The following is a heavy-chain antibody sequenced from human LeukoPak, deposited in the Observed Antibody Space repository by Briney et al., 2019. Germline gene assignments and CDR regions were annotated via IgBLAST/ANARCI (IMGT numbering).Heavy chain of an antibody. V-gene: IGHV3-23*01. CDR3: AKGHTAGALYYFDY. CDR2: INDNGGGS. CDR1: GFTFSRYA. J-gene: IGHJ4*02. Sequence: GGSLRLSCAASGFTFSRYAMSWVRQAPGKGLEWVSTINDNGGGSYSADSVRGRFTISRDNSKNTLSLQMNSLRAEDTAVYYCAKGHTAGALYYFDYWGQGNLVTVSS. D-gene: IGHD2-21*02.